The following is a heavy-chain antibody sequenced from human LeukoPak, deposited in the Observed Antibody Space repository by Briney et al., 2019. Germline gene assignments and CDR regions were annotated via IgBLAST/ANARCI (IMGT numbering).Heavy chain of an antibody. J-gene: IGHJ3*02. V-gene: IGHV1-24*01. CDR1: GYTLTELS. CDR2: FDPEDGET. Sequence: ASVKVSCKVSGYTLTELSMHWVRQAPGKGLEWMGGFDPEDGETIYAQKFQGRVTMTEDTSTDTAYMELSSLRSEDTAVYYCATHPRTTSLVDAFDIWGQGTMVTVSS. D-gene: IGHD2/OR15-2a*01. CDR3: ATHPRTTSLVDAFDI.